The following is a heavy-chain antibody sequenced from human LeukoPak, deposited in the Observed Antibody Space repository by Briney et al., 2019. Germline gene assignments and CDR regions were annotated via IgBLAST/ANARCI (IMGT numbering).Heavy chain of an antibody. CDR2: ISGSGGTT. J-gene: IGHJ4*02. V-gene: IGHV3-23*01. Sequence: GGSLRLSCAASGLTFSSYAMSWVRQAPGKGLEWVSAISGSGGTTYYADSVKGRFTISRDNSKNTLYLQMNSLRAEDTAVYYCAKDFLLGADFRSDYWGQGTLVTVSS. CDR3: AKDFLLGADFRSDY. D-gene: IGHD3-16*01. CDR1: GLTFSSYA.